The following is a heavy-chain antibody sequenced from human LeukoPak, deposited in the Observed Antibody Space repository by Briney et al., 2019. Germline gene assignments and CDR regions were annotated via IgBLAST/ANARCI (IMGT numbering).Heavy chain of an antibody. D-gene: IGHD4-17*01. CDR2: ISTTGRTI. CDR1: GFAFSGYE. V-gene: IGHV3-48*03. J-gene: IGHJ4*02. CDR3: ARGDDYGDSLLAY. Sequence: VGSLRLSCAASGFAFSGYEMNWVRQAPGKGLEWISYISTTGRTIYYADSVKGRFTISRDNAKNSLYLQMNSLRAEDTAVYYCARGDDYGDSLLAYWGQGTLVTVSS.